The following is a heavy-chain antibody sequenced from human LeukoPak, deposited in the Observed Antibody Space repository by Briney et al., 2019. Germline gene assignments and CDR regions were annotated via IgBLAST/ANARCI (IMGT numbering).Heavy chain of an antibody. V-gene: IGHV3-9*01. Sequence: GGSLRLSCAASGFTFDEYAMHWVRQATGKGLEWVSGISWYSGSIGYADSVKGRFTISRDNAKNSLYLQMNSRRAEDTALYYWAKGGGSLIGVFYICGQETMVTLSS. CDR2: ISWYSGSI. CDR1: GFTFDEYA. CDR3: AKGGGSLIGVFYI. J-gene: IGHJ3*02. D-gene: IGHD2-15*01.